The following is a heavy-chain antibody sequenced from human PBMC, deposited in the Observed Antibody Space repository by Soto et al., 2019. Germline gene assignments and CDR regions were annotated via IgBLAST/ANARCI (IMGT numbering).Heavy chain of an antibody. CDR3: ARATPEIYCSSTSCYRGYFDY. V-gene: IGHV1-69*13. CDR2: IIPIFGTA. J-gene: IGHJ4*02. Sequence: SVKVSCKASGGTFSSYAISWVRQAPGQGXEWMGGIIPIFGTANYAQKFQGRVTITADESTSTAYMELSSLRSEDTAVYYCARATPEIYCSSTSCYRGYFDYWGQGTLVTVSS. CDR1: GGTFSSYA. D-gene: IGHD2-2*01.